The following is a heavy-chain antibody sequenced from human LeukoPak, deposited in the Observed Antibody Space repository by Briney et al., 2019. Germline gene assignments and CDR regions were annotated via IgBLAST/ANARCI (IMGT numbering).Heavy chain of an antibody. J-gene: IGHJ4*02. Sequence: GASVKVSCKASGYTFTGYYMHWVRQAPGQGLEWMGCINPNSGGTNYAQTVQGRFTMTRDTSISTAYMQLNRLRADDTAVYYCARDYYDSSGYYRDFDYWGQGTLVTVPS. D-gene: IGHD3-22*01. CDR1: GYTFTGYY. CDR3: ARDYYDSSGYYRDFDY. V-gene: IGHV1-2*02. CDR2: INPNSGGT.